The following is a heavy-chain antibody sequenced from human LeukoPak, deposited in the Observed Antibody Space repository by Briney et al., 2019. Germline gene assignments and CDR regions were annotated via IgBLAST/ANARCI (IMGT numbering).Heavy chain of an antibody. Sequence: SVKASCKASGGSFSTYPITWVRQAPGHGLEWMGRFIPVVGTSTYAQRFKGRVTFTADASRTTAFMEVASLNSDDTAVYYCARGQSSANDRKGRTGLDSWGQETLVTVSS. CDR3: ARGQSSANDRKGRTGLDS. D-gene: IGHD2-2*01. V-gene: IGHV1-69*11. J-gene: IGHJ4*02. CDR1: GGSFSTYP. CDR2: FIPVVGTS.